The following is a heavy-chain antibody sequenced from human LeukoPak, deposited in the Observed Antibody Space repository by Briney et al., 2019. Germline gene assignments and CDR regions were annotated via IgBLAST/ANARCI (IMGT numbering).Heavy chain of an antibody. Sequence: PGGSLRLSCAASGFTFSSYDMTWVRQAPGKGLEWVSAISGSGGSTYYADSVKGRFTISRDNAKNTLYLQMNSLRAEDTAVYYCARDWFHAIDYWGQGTLVTVSS. CDR1: GFTFSSYD. CDR3: ARDWFHAIDY. J-gene: IGHJ4*02. V-gene: IGHV3-23*01. D-gene: IGHD2/OR15-2a*01. CDR2: ISGSGGST.